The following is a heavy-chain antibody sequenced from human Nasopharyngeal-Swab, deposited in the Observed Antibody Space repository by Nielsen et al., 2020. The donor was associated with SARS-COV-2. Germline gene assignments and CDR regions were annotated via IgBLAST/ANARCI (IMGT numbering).Heavy chain of an antibody. CDR1: GGSVSSGSYY. J-gene: IGHJ6*02. CDR2: IYYSGST. Sequence: SETLSLTCTVSGGSVSSGSYYWGWIRQPPGKGLEWIGSIYYSGSTYYNPSLKSRVTISVDTSKNQFSLKLSSVTAADTAVYYCARLPSSSWFSHGMDVWGQGTTVTVSS. CDR3: ARLPSSSWFSHGMDV. D-gene: IGHD6-13*01. V-gene: IGHV4-39*01.